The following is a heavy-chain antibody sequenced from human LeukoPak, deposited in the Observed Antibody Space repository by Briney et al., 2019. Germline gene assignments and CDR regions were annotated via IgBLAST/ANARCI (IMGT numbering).Heavy chain of an antibody. CDR2: ISGSSSGT. CDR3: ARDLSAPGDLLYFDH. Sequence: GGSLRLSCAVSGFTFNDYYMSWIRQAPGKGLEWVSFISGSSSGTNYADSVKGRFTISRDNAKNSLYLEMNSLRAEDTAVYYCARDLSAPGDLLYFDHWGQGTLVTVSS. J-gene: IGHJ4*02. V-gene: IGHV3-11*06. D-gene: IGHD2-21*02. CDR1: GFTFNDYY.